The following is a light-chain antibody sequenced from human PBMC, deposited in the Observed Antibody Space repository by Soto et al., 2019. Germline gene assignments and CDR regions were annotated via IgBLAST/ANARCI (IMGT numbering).Light chain of an antibody. V-gene: IGKV3D-15*01. CDR1: QNIRSN. Sequence: EIVMTQSPATLSVSPGERATLSCRASQNIRSNLAWYQEKPGQAPRLLIYGAYTRATGIPVSFSGSGSVTEFTLIISSLQSEDFAVYYCQQYNGWRTFGQGTKVEI. J-gene: IGKJ1*01. CDR3: QQYNGWRT. CDR2: GAY.